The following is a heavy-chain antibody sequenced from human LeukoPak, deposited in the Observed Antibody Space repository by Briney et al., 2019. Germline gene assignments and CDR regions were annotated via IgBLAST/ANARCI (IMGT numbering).Heavy chain of an antibody. CDR1: GGSISSYY. Sequence: PSETLSLTCTVSGGSISSYYWSWIRQPAGKGLEWIGRIYTSGSTNYNPSLKSRVTISVDTSKNQFSLKLSSVTAADTAVYYCARSTYDSSGYYEHYFDYWGQGTLVTVSS. D-gene: IGHD3-22*01. CDR3: ARSTYDSSGYYEHYFDY. CDR2: IYTSGST. J-gene: IGHJ4*02. V-gene: IGHV4-4*07.